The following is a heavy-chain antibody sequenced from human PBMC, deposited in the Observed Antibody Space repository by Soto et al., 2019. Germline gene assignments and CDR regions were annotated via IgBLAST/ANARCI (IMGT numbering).Heavy chain of an antibody. D-gene: IGHD1-7*01. Sequence: PSETLSLTYTVSGGYISDSSCCWVCISQTPGKGLEWIGSVYYSGSTNYNPSLKSRVTISVDTSKNQFSLRLSSVTAADTAVYYCARHQGVWNYALDVWGKGTTVTVSS. J-gene: IGHJ6*04. CDR1: GGYISDSSCC. CDR3: ARHQGVWNYALDV. V-gene: IGHV4-39*01. CDR2: VYYSGST.